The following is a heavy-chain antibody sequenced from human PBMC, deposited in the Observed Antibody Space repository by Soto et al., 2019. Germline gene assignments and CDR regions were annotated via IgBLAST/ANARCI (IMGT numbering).Heavy chain of an antibody. V-gene: IGHV4-28*01. Sequence: SETLSLTCAVSGYSISSRNWWGWIRQPPGKGLEWIGYIYYSGTTYYNPSLKSRVTMSVDTSKNQFSLKLTSVTAVDTAVYYCARREIQGPIDYWGQGPLVT. CDR3: ARREIQGPIDY. CDR1: GYSISSRNW. J-gene: IGHJ4*02. D-gene: IGHD1-26*01. CDR2: IYYSGTT.